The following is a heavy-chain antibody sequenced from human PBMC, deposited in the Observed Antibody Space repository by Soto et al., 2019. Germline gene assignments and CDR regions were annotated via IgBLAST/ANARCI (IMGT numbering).Heavy chain of an antibody. D-gene: IGHD3-22*01. J-gene: IGHJ4*02. CDR2: ISPDASTT. CDR3: VRPRYDGSGTPFDY. Sequence: EVHLVESGGSLVQPGGSLRLSCEASGFTLSGYWMHWVRQVPGKGLVWVSRISPDASTTTHADSVKGRFTISRDNAKNTLYLQMNSLRPEDTAVYYCVRPRYDGSGTPFDYWGQGTLVTVSS. CDR1: GFTLSGYW. V-gene: IGHV3-74*01.